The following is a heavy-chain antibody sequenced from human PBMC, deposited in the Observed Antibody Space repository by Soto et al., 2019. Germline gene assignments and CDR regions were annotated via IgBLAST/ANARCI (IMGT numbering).Heavy chain of an antibody. D-gene: IGHD3-9*01. CDR1: GFTFSSSG. V-gene: IGHV3-30*18. CDR3: AKDLPFDWGHYFDY. CDR2: ISYDGSNK. Sequence: QVQLVESGGGVVQPGRSLRLSCAASGFTFSSSGMHWVRQSPGKGLEWVAVISYDGSNKYYADSVKGRFTISRDNSKNTLYLQMNSLRAEDTAVYYCAKDLPFDWGHYFDYWGQGTLVTVSS. J-gene: IGHJ4*02.